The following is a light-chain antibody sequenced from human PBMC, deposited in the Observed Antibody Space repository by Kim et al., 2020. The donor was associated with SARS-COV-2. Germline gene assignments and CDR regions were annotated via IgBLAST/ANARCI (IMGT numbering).Light chain of an antibody. Sequence: ASVGDRVTITCLASQDINIWWAWHQQKPGRAATLHIYQADSLESGVSPRFSGSGSGTEFTLTTSSLQPDDFATYICQQYTTYAWTFGQGTKVYIK. CDR3: QQYTTYAWT. V-gene: IGKV1-5*03. CDR2: QAD. CDR1: QDINIW. J-gene: IGKJ1*01.